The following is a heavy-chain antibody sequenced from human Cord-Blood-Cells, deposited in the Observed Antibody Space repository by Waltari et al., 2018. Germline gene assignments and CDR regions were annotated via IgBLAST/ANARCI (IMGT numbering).Heavy chain of an antibody. D-gene: IGHD6-19*01. CDR2: INTNTGNP. CDR3: AKGIAVAGRWGKLAN. Sequence: QVQPVQSGSELKKPGASVKVCCKASGYTFTSYAMNWVRQAPGQGHEWMGWINTNTGNPTYAQGFTGRFVFSLDTSVSTAYLQISSLKAEDTAVYYCAKGIAVAGRWGKLANWGQGTLVTVSS. J-gene: IGHJ4*02. V-gene: IGHV7-4-1*02. CDR1: GYTFTSYA.